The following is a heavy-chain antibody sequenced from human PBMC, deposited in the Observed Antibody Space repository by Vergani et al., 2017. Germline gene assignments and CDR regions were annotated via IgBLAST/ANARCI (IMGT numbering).Heavy chain of an antibody. CDR2: ISWNSGSI. CDR1: GFTFDDYA. CDR3: AQDRLGKLSGYRGYDRPPGY. Sequence: EVQLVESGGGLVQPGRSLRLSCAASGFTFDDYAMHWVRQAPGKGREWVSGISWNSGSIGYADSVKGRFTISRDNAKNSLDLQMNSLRGEDTALYYCAQDRLGKLSGYRGYDRPPGYWGQGTLVTVSS. D-gene: IGHD5-12*01. V-gene: IGHV3-9*01. J-gene: IGHJ4*02.